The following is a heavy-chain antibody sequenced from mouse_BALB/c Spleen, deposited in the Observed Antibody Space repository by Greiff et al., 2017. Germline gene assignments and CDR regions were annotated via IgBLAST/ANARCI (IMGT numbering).Heavy chain of an antibody. CDR3: ARSEVRRAWFAY. D-gene: IGHD2-14*01. Sequence: DVKLQESGPGLVKPSQSLSLTCTVTGYSITSDYAWNWIRQFPGNKLEWMGYISYSGSTSYNPSLKSRISITRDTSKNQFFLQLNSVTTEDTATYYCARSEVRRAWFAYWGQGTLVTVSA. CDR2: ISYSGST. J-gene: IGHJ3*01. CDR1: GYSITSDYA. V-gene: IGHV3-2*02.